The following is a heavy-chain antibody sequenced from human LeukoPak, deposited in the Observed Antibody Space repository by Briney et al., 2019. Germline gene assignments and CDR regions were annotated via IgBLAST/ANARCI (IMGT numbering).Heavy chain of an antibody. Sequence: PSETLSLTCTVSGGSISSYYWSWIRQPPGKGLEGIGYIYYSGSTNYNPSLKSRVTISVDTSKNQFSLKLSSVTAADTAVYYCARVTYDFWSGALNAFDIWGQGTMVTVSS. J-gene: IGHJ3*02. CDR2: IYYSGST. CDR1: GGSISSYY. V-gene: IGHV4-59*01. D-gene: IGHD3-3*01. CDR3: ARVTYDFWSGALNAFDI.